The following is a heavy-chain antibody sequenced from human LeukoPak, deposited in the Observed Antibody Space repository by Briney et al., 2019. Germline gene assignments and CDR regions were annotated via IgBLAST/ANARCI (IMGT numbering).Heavy chain of an antibody. CDR2: IYHSGSI. D-gene: IGHD3-22*01. Sequence: PSETLSLTCTVSGYSISSGYYWGWIRQPPGKGLEWIGSIYHSGSIYYNPSLKSRVTISVGTSKNQFSLKVSSVTAADTAVYYCARAMDYYDGTGYPPPAAADYWGQGTLVTVSS. CDR1: GYSISSGYY. CDR3: ARAMDYYDGTGYPPPAAADY. V-gene: IGHV4-38-2*02. J-gene: IGHJ4*02.